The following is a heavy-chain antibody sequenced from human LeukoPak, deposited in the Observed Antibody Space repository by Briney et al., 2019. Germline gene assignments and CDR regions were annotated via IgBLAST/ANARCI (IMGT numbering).Heavy chain of an antibody. D-gene: IGHD5-12*01. Sequence: PSETLSLTCAVSGGSIISGNWWGWVRPPPGKGLEWIEEIYHSGRTNYNPSLKSRVTISLDKSKNQFSLNLSSVTAADTALYYCASSDGQPPRFDSSYDVFDYWGQGTLVTVSS. CDR1: GGSIISGNW. CDR2: IYHSGRT. J-gene: IGHJ4*02. CDR3: ASSDGQPPRFDSSYDVFDY. V-gene: IGHV4-4*02.